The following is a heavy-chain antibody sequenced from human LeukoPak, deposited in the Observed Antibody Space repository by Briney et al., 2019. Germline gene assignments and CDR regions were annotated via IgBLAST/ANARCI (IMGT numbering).Heavy chain of an antibody. D-gene: IGHD1-14*01. V-gene: IGHV3-43*01. CDR1: GFPFDDYT. J-gene: IGHJ4*02. Sequence: GGSLTLSCAVSGFPFDDYTMYWVRQAPGKGLEWVSLISWDGGSTYYADSVKGRFTISRDNSKNSLYLQMSSLRTEDTALYYCAESPNRGDYFDYWGQGTLVTVSS. CDR3: AESPNRGDYFDY. CDR2: ISWDGGST.